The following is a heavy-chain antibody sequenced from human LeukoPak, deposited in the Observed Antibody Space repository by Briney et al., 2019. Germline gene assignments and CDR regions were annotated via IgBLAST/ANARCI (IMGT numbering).Heavy chain of an antibody. D-gene: IGHD6-19*01. CDR3: ARSPPIAVAQTSYFDY. CDR2: ISSDGSNK. CDR1: GFTFSSYV. Sequence: GGSLRLSCAASGFTFSSYVMHWVRQGPGKGLEWVAVISSDGSNKYFADSVKGRFTISRDNSKNTLYLQMNSLRAEDTAVYYCARSPPIAVAQTSYFDYWGQGTLVTVSS. V-gene: IGHV3-30-3*01. J-gene: IGHJ4*02.